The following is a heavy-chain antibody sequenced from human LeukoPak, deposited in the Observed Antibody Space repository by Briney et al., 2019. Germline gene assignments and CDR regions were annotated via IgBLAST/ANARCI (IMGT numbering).Heavy chain of an antibody. CDR1: GYTFTSYG. J-gene: IGHJ6*02. CDR2: ISAYNGNT. D-gene: IGHD5-18*01. Sequence: GASVKVSCKASGYTFTSYGISWVRQAPGQGLEWMGWISAYNGNTNYAQKLQGRVTMTTDTSTSTAYMELRSLRSDDTAVYYCARDLSLAMGYYYYYGMDVWGQGTTVTVSS. CDR3: ARDLSLAMGYYYYYGMDV. V-gene: IGHV1-18*01.